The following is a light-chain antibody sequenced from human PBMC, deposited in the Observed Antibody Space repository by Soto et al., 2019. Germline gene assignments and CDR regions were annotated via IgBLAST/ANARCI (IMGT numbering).Light chain of an antibody. Sequence: EIVMTQSPATLSVSPGERATLSCRASQSVSSNVAWYQQKPGQAPRLLIYDASARATGFPARFSGSGSGTEFTLTISSLQSEDFAVYYCQQYHNWPFTFGPGTKVDIK. CDR2: DAS. CDR1: QSVSSN. CDR3: QQYHNWPFT. J-gene: IGKJ3*01. V-gene: IGKV3-15*01.